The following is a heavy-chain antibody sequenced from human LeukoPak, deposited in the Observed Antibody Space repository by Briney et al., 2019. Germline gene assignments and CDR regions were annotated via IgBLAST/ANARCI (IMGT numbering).Heavy chain of an antibody. V-gene: IGHV3-21*01. Sequence: GGSPRLSFAASGFTFNSFSMNRVRQAPGEGAGGVSSIGSSSSDIDYADSVKGRFTISRDNAKNSLYLQMNSLRAEDTAVYYCASLYDILSPFDYWGQGTLVTVSS. D-gene: IGHD3-9*01. CDR1: GFTFNSFS. CDR3: ASLYDILSPFDY. J-gene: IGHJ4*02. CDR2: IGSSSSDI.